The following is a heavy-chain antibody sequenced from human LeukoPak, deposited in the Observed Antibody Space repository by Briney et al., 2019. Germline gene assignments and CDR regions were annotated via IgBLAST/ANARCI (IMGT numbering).Heavy chain of an antibody. CDR1: GYTFTTYD. J-gene: IGHJ4*02. V-gene: IGHV1-8*03. D-gene: IGHD6-19*01. CDR3: ARVAGSIDY. Sequence: ASVKVSCKASGYTFTTYDINWVRQATGQGLEWMGWMNPNSGYTGYAQKFQGRVTITRDTSISTAYMELSSLRTEDTAVYYCARVAGSIDYWGQGTLVTVSS. CDR2: MNPNSGYT.